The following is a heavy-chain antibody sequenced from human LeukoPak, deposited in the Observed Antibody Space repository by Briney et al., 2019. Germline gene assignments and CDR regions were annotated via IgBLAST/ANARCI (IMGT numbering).Heavy chain of an antibody. D-gene: IGHD1-26*01. Sequence: GGSLRLSCAASGFTFSDYYMSWIRQAPGKGLEWVSYISSGSTIYYADSVKGRFTISRDNAKNSLYLQMNSLRAEDTAVYYCARERASIVGATKGFDYWGQGTLVTVSS. V-gene: IGHV3-11*01. CDR3: ARERASIVGATKGFDY. CDR1: GFTFSDYY. J-gene: IGHJ4*02. CDR2: ISSGSTI.